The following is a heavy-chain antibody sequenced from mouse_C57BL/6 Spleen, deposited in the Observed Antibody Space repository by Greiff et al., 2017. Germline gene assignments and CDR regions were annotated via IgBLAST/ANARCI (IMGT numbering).Heavy chain of an antibody. CDR1: GYTFTSYG. Sequence: QVQLQQSGAELARPGASVKLSCKASGYTFTSYGISWVKQRTGQGLEWIGEIYPRSGNTYYNEKFKGKATLTADKSSSTAYMELRSLTSEDSAVYFCARGAEIYYDYDGFAYWGQGTLVTVSA. CDR3: ARGAEIYYDYDGFAY. V-gene: IGHV1-81*01. CDR2: IYPRSGNT. J-gene: IGHJ3*01. D-gene: IGHD2-4*01.